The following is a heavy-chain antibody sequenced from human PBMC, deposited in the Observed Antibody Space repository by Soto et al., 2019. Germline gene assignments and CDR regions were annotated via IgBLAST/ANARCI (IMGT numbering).Heavy chain of an antibody. CDR1: GYTFTSYG. J-gene: IGHJ5*02. V-gene: IGHV1-3*01. Sequence: ASVKVSCKASGYTFTSYGISCVRQAPGQRLEWMGWINAGNGNTKYSQKFQGRVTITRDTSASTAYMELSSLRSEDAAVYYCARDVYYYDSSGYYPGGNWFDPWGQGTLVTVSS. CDR3: ARDVYYYDSSGYYPGGNWFDP. CDR2: INAGNGNT. D-gene: IGHD3-22*01.